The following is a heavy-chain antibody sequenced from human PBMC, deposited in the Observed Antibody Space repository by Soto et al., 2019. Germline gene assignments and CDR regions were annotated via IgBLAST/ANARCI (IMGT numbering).Heavy chain of an antibody. D-gene: IGHD5-12*01. V-gene: IGHV3-23*01. CDR3: AKGGGYNLGRSDY. CDR1: GFTFSSYA. J-gene: IGHJ4*02. Sequence: GGSLRLSRAASGFTFSSYAMSWVRQAPGKGLEWVSAISGSGGSTYYADSVKGRFTISRDNSKNTLYLQMNSLRAEDTAVYYCAKGGGYNLGRSDYWGQGTLVTVSS. CDR2: ISGSGGST.